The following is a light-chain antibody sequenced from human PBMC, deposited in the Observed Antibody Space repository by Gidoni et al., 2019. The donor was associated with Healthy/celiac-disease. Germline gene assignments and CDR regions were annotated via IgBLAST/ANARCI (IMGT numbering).Light chain of an antibody. CDR2: EVS. CDR3: SSYTSSSTRV. J-gene: IGLJ3*02. V-gene: IGLV2-14*01. CDR1: SSDDGGYNY. Sequence: QSALTQPASVSGSPGQSITISCTGTSSDDGGYNYVSWYQPHPGKAPKLMIYEVSNRPSWVSHRFSGSKSGNTASLTISGLQAEDEADYYCSSYTSSSTRVFGGGTKLTVL.